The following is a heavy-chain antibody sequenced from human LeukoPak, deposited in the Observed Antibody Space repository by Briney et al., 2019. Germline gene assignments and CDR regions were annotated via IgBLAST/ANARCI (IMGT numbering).Heavy chain of an antibody. CDR2: IFYSGST. Sequence: SETLSLTCTVSGVSISTSNYFWGWIRQPPGKGLEWIGNIFYSGSTYYSPSLRRRVTISLDTSRNQFSLKLSSVTAADTAVYYCARRRITMVRGVPRYYYMDVWGKGATVTISS. V-gene: IGHV4-39*07. CDR1: GVSISTSNYF. CDR3: ARRRITMVRGVPRYYYMDV. J-gene: IGHJ6*03. D-gene: IGHD3-10*01.